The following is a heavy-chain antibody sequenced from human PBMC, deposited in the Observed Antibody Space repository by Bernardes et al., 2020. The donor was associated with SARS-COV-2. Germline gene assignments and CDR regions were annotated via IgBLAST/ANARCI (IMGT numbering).Heavy chain of an antibody. CDR3: ATGTVLGYGGNSEIWFDP. V-gene: IGHV1-24*01. Sequence: ASVKVSCKVSGYTLTALSMHWVRQAPGQGLEWMGGFDPEDGATIYAQKFQGRVTMTEDTSTDTAYMELSSLRSEDTAVYYCATGTVLGYGGNSEIWFDPWGQGTLVTGSA. D-gene: IGHD2-21*02. J-gene: IGHJ5*02. CDR1: GYTLTALS. CDR2: FDPEDGAT.